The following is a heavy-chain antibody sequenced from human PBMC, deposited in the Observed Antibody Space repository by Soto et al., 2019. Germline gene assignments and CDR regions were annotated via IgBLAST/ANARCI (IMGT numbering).Heavy chain of an antibody. D-gene: IGHD6-19*01. V-gene: IGHV3-7*01. J-gene: IGHJ4*02. Sequence: PGGSLRLSCAASGFTFSSYWMTWVRQAPGKGLEWVANIYQDGSETYYVDSVKGRFTISRDNAKDSLYLQMNSLRAEDTAVYFCARDRGSGLYRAGSDYWGQGTLVTVSS. CDR1: GFTFSSYW. CDR3: ARDRGSGLYRAGSDY. CDR2: IYQDGSET.